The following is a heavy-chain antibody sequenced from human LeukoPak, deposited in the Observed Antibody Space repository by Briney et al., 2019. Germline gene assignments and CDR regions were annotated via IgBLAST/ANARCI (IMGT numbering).Heavy chain of an antibody. CDR1: GFTVSSNY. J-gene: IGHJ4*02. Sequence: GGSLRLSCAASGFTVSSNYMSWVRQAPGKGLEWVSVIYSGGSTYYADSVKGRFTISRDNPKNTLYLQMNSLRAEDTAVYYCARGGPYCYDSNGYYSPFDYWGQGTLVTVS. CDR2: IYSGGST. V-gene: IGHV3-53*01. D-gene: IGHD3-22*01. CDR3: ARGGPYCYDSNGYYSPFDY.